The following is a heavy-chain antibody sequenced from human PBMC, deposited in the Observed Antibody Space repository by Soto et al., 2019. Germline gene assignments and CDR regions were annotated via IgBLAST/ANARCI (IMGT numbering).Heavy chain of an antibody. CDR1: GYTFTSYD. Sequence: QVQLVQSGAEVKKPGASVKVSCKASGYTFTSYDINWVRQATGQGLEWRGRKNPNSGNTGHAQKFQGRVPTTSNTPISTAYMELSSPRSEDTAVYYCAREKVGAVDYWGQGTLVTVSS. CDR2: KNPNSGNT. J-gene: IGHJ4*02. D-gene: IGHD1-26*01. V-gene: IGHV1-8*01. CDR3: AREKVGAVDY.